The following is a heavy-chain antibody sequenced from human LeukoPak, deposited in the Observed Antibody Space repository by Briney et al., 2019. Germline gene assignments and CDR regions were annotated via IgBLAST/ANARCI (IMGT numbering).Heavy chain of an antibody. Sequence: GESLKISRRGSGYTFTNYWIAWVRQMPGKGLEWMGIIYPGDSTTKYSPSFQGQVTISADRSISTAYLQWSSLKASDSAMYYCARVPYSYYYMDVWGKGTTVTISS. CDR1: GYTFTNYW. CDR2: IYPGDSTT. J-gene: IGHJ6*03. V-gene: IGHV5-51*01. CDR3: ARVPYSYYYMDV. D-gene: IGHD5-18*01.